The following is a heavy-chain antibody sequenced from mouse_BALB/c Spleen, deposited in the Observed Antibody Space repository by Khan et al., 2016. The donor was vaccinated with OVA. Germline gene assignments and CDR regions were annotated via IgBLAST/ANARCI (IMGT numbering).Heavy chain of an antibody. V-gene: IGHV1S56*01. CDR2: IYPGNVNT. CDR3: ARGDYYGTYAMDY. J-gene: IGHJ4*01. D-gene: IGHD1-1*01. Sequence: QVQLKQSGPELVKPGASVRISCKASGSTFTNYYIHWVKQRPGQGLEGIGWIYPGNVNTTYNENFKDKATLTADKSSSTAYMLLSSLTSEDSAVYFCARGDYYGTYAMDYWGQGTSVIVSS. CDR1: GSTFTNYY.